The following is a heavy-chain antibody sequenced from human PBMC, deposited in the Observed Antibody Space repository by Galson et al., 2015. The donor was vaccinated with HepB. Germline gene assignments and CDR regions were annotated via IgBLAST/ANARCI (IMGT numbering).Heavy chain of an antibody. CDR1: GFSFSGYW. J-gene: IGHJ4*02. D-gene: IGHD1-26*01. V-gene: IGHV3-7*01. CDR2: IKQGGIEK. Sequence: SLRLSCAASGFSFSGYWISWVRQAPGKGLEWVANIKQGGIEKYYVDSVKGRFTISRDNAKNSLYLQMNSLRAEDTAVYYCARDQGWEPLRRSEGPYYFDYWGQGTLVIVSS. CDR3: ARDQGWEPLRRSEGPYYFDY.